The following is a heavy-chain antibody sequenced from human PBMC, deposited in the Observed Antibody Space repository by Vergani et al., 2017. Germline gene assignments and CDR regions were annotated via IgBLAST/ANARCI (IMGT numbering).Heavy chain of an antibody. CDR1: GFPFSSYS. J-gene: IGHJ4*02. Sequence: EVQLVESGGGLVQPGGSLRLSCAASGFPFSSYSMNWVRQAPGKGLEWVSYIISSSSTIYYADAVKGRFTISRDNAKNSLYLQMNSLRDEDTAVYYCARDNWNYLSPDYWGQGTLVTVSS. V-gene: IGHV3-48*02. CDR2: IISSSSTI. CDR3: ARDNWNYLSPDY. D-gene: IGHD1-7*01.